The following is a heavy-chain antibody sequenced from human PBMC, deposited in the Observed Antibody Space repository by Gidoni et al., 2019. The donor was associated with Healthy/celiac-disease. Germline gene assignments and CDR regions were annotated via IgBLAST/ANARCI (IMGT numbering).Heavy chain of an antibody. Sequence: QVQLVHPGADVTKLGASVTVSCKASGSTFTSYGISWVRQAPGQGLEWMGWISAYNGNTNYAQKLQGRVTMTTDTSTSKAYMELRSLRSDDTAVYYCARLATELELRLFDYWGQGTLVTVSS. D-gene: IGHD1-7*01. CDR3: ARLATELELRLFDY. J-gene: IGHJ4*02. CDR1: GSTFTSYG. V-gene: IGHV1-18*01. CDR2: ISAYNGNT.